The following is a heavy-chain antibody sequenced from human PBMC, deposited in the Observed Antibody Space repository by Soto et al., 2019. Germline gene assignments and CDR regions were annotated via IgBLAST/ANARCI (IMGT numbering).Heavy chain of an antibody. CDR1: GFTCSDHY. Sequence: GGSQRLSCAASGFTCSDHYMNWVRQAPGKGLEWVSSISSSSSYIYYADSVKGRFTISRDNAKNSLYLQMNSLRAEDTAVYYCARGVVVAYYCYYGMDVWGQGTTVTVSS. D-gene: IGHD2-15*01. CDR3: ARGVVVAYYCYYGMDV. CDR2: ISSSSSYI. V-gene: IGHV3-21*01. J-gene: IGHJ6*01.